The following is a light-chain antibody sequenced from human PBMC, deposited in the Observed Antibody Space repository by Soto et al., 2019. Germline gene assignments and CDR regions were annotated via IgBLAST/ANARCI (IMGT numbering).Light chain of an antibody. CDR2: EVS. CDR1: SSDVGGYNC. CDR3: SSYAGSNIVV. J-gene: IGLJ2*01. V-gene: IGLV2-8*01. Sequence: QSALTQPPSASGSPGQSVTISCTGTSSDVGGYNCVSWYQQHPGKAPKLMIYEVSERRSGVPDRFSGSKSGNTASLTVSGLQAEDEADYYCSSYAGSNIVVFGGGTKLTVL.